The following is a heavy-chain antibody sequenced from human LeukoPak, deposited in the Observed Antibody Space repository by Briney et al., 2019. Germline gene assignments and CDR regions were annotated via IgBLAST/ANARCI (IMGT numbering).Heavy chain of an antibody. V-gene: IGHV1-18*01. Sequence: ASVKVSCKASGYTFTSYGISWVRQAPGQGLEWMGWISAYNGNTNYAQKLQGRVTMTTDTSTSTAYMELRSLRSDDTAVYYCARDTLTAKVIAPGWAWGQGTLVTVSS. CDR2: ISAYNGNT. CDR3: ARDTLTAKVIAPGWA. J-gene: IGHJ5*02. D-gene: IGHD5-18*01. CDR1: GYTFTSYG.